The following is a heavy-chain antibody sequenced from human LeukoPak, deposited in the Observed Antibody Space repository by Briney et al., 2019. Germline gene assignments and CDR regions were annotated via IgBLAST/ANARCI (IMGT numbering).Heavy chain of an antibody. CDR3: ARATRELRGSIWGDLDY. CDR2: ISAYNGNT. CDR1: GYTFSRYG. D-gene: IGHD1-26*01. V-gene: IGHV1-18*01. Sequence: ASVKVSCKASGYTFSRYGISWVRQAPGQGLEWMAWISAYNGNTKYAQKVQGRVTMTTDTSTSTAYMELRSLRSDYTAVYYCARATRELRGSIWGDLDYWGQGTLVTVSS. J-gene: IGHJ4*02.